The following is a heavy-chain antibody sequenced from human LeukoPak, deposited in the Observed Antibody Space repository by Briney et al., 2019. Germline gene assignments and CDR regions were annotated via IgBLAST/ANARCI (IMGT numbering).Heavy chain of an antibody. CDR1: GYTFTSYY. D-gene: IGHD3-3*01. V-gene: IGHV1-46*01. Sequence: ASVKVSCKASGYTFTSYYMHWVRQAPGLGLEWMGIISPSGGRTSYAQKFQGAVTITRDMSTSTVYMELSSLRSEDTAVYSCARGGEIFGDLMLYYFDYWGQGTLVTVSS. CDR2: ISPSGGRT. J-gene: IGHJ4*02. CDR3: ARGGEIFGDLMLYYFDY.